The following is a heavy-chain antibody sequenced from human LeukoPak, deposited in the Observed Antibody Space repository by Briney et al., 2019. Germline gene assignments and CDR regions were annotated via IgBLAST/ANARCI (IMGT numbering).Heavy chain of an antibody. CDR2: IIPIFGTA. Sequence: ASVKVSCKASGGTFSSYAISWVRQAPGQGLEWMGRIIPIFGTANYAQKFQGRVTITADKSTSTAYMELSSLRSEDTAVCYCARPPPYNWNDAPFDYWGQGTLVTVSS. D-gene: IGHD1-20*01. CDR3: ARPPPYNWNDAPFDY. CDR1: GGTFSSYA. V-gene: IGHV1-69*06. J-gene: IGHJ4*02.